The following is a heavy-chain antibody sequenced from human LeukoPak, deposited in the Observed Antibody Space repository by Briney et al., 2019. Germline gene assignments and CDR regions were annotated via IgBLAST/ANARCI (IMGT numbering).Heavy chain of an antibody. Sequence: ASVKVSCKASGYTFTSYGISWVRQAPGQGLEWMGWISAYNGNANYAQKLQGRVTMTTDTSTSTAYMELRSLRSDDTAVYYCARDTILLLRITMTDAFDIWGQGTMVTVSS. CDR3: ARDTILLLRITMTDAFDI. D-gene: IGHD3-22*01. CDR2: ISAYNGNA. CDR1: GYTFTSYG. V-gene: IGHV1-18*01. J-gene: IGHJ3*02.